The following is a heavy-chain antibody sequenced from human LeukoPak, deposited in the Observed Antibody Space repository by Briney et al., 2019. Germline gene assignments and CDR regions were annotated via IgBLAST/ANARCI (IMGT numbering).Heavy chain of an antibody. Sequence: PSETLSLTCTVSGGSISSYYWSWIRQPAGKGLEWIGRIYTSGSTNYNPSLKSRVTMSVDTSKNQFSLKLSSVTAADTAVYYCGREMVGATISHDAFDIWGQGTMVTVSS. D-gene: IGHD1-26*01. CDR2: IYTSGST. CDR3: GREMVGATISHDAFDI. CDR1: GGSISSYY. J-gene: IGHJ3*02. V-gene: IGHV4-4*07.